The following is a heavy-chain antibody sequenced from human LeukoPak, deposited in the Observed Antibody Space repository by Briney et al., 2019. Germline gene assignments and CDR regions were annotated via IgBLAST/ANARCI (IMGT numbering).Heavy chain of an antibody. V-gene: IGHV1-18*01. J-gene: IGHJ4*02. CDR1: GYTFTSYG. Sequence: ASVKVSCKASGYTFTSYGISWVRQAPGQGLEWMGWISAYNGNTNYAQKLQGRVTMTTDTSTSTAYMELRSLRSDDTAVYYCARKGGSNGELLNFDYWGQGTLVTVSS. D-gene: IGHD1-26*01. CDR2: ISAYNGNT. CDR3: ARKGGSNGELLNFDY.